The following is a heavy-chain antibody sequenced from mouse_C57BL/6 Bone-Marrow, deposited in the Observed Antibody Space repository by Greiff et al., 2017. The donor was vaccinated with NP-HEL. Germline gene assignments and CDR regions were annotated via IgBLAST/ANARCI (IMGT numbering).Heavy chain of an antibody. Sequence: QVQLQQPGAELEKPGASVKMSCKASGYTFTSYWITWVKQRPGQGLEWIGDIYPGSGSTNYNETFKSKATLTVDTSSSTAYMQLSSLTSEDSAVYYCATQRTCYYGSSLDYWGQGTTLTVST. D-gene: IGHD1-1*01. CDR3: ATQRTCYYGSSLDY. J-gene: IGHJ2*01. CDR1: GYTFTSYW. CDR2: IYPGSGST. V-gene: IGHV1-55*01.